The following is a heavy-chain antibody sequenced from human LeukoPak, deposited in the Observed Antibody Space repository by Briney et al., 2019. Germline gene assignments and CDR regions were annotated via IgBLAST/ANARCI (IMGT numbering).Heavy chain of an antibody. CDR1: GGSFTNYY. Sequence: PSETLSLTCTVYGGSFTNYYWSWIRQPPGKGLEWIGEITHSGSPTYNPSLKSRVTISLDTSKKQFSLKLNAVTAADTAVYYCARAFYGGNIDYWGQGTLVTVSS. CDR2: ITHSGSP. D-gene: IGHD4-23*01. V-gene: IGHV4-34*01. CDR3: ARAFYGGNIDY. J-gene: IGHJ4*02.